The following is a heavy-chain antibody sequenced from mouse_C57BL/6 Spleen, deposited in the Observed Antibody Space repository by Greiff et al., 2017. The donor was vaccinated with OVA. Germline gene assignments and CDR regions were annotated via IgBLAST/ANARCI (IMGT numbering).Heavy chain of an antibody. CDR3: ARGGVDDGAGFAY. V-gene: IGHV1-69*01. CDR2: IDPSDSYT. Sequence: VQLQQPGAELVMPGASVKLSCKASGYTFTSYWMHWVKQRPGQGLEWIGEIDPSDSYTNYNQKFKGRSTLTVDKSSSTAYMQLSSLTSEDSAVYCGARGGVDDGAGFAYWGQGTLVTVSA. J-gene: IGHJ3*01. CDR1: GYTFTSYW. D-gene: IGHD2-12*01.